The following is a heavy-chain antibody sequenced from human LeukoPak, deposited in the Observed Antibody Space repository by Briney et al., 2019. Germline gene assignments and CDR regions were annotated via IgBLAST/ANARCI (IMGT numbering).Heavy chain of an antibody. J-gene: IGHJ4*02. CDR3: ARGSYYGSGNQFDY. CDR2: IIPIFGTA. Sequence: GASVKVSCKASGYTFTSYGISWVRQAPGQGLEWMGGIIPIFGTANYAQKFQGRVTITADESTSTAYMELSSLRSEDTAVYYCARGSYYGSGNQFDYWGQGTLVTVSS. CDR1: GYTFTSYG. D-gene: IGHD3-10*01. V-gene: IGHV1-69*13.